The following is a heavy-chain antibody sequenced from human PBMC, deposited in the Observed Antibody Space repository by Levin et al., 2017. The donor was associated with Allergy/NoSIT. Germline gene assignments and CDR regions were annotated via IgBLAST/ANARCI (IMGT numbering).Heavy chain of an antibody. CDR1: GYSFTSYW. CDR3: ARWDYGSGSHRVWYFDL. Sequence: AGESLKISCKGSGYSFTSYWIGWVRQMPGKGLEWMGIIYPGDSDTRYSPSFQGQVTISADKSISTAYLQWSSLKASDTAMYYCARWDYGSGSHRVWYFDLWGRGTLVTVSS. V-gene: IGHV5-51*01. D-gene: IGHD3-10*01. CDR2: IYPGDSDT. J-gene: IGHJ2*01.